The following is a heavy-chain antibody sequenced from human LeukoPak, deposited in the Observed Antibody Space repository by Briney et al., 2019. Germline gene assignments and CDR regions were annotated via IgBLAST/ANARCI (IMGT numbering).Heavy chain of an antibody. CDR3: ARGRYGLGSYYFAY. CDR2: IYSGGST. V-gene: IGHV3-53*01. CDR1: GFTVSSNY. J-gene: IGHJ4*02. D-gene: IGHD3-10*01. Sequence: GGSLRLSCAVSGFTVSSNYMRWVRQAPGKELEWVSVIYSGGSTYYADSVKGRFTISRDNSKNTLYLQMNSLRAEDTAVYYCARGRYGLGSYYFAYWGQCTLVTVSS.